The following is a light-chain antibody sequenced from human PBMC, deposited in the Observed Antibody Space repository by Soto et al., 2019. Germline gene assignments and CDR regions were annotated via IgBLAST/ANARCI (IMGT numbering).Light chain of an antibody. CDR2: SNN. V-gene: IGLV1-44*01. CDR3: AAGDDSLNGRYV. CDR1: SSNIGSNT. J-gene: IGLJ1*01. Sequence: QSVLTQPPSASGTPGQRVTISCSGSSSNIGSNTLNWYQQLPGTAPKLLIYSNNQRPSGVPDRFSGSKSGTSASLAISGLQSEDEADYYCAAGDDSLNGRYVFGTGTKLTVL.